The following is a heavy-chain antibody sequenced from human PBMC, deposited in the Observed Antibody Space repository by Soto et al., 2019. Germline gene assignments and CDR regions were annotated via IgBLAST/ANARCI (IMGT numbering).Heavy chain of an antibody. CDR2: INPNSGGT. D-gene: IGHD2-21*02. Sequence: QVQLVQSGAEVKKPGASVKVSCKASGDTFTCYYMTWVRQAPGQGLEWMGWINPNSGGTNNAQKFQGWVTMTRDTSISTAYMELSRLRTYDTAVYDCARGSGGDHLNHFAYWGQGTLVTVSS. CDR3: ARGSGGDHLNHFAY. CDR1: GDTFTCYY. V-gene: IGHV1-2*04. J-gene: IGHJ4*02.